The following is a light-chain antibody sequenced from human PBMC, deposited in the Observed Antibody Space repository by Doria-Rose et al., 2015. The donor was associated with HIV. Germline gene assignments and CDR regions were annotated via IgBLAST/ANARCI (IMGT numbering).Light chain of an antibody. Sequence: GLTQPPGTLSLSPGERATLSCRASRRVKSSYLAWYQQQPGQPAKLLSYDASTRATGISDRFSGSGSGTDFSLTISRLEPEDVAVYYCQQYGTSRGTFGQGTRLEIK. CDR1: RRVKSSY. CDR2: DAS. V-gene: IGKV3-20*01. J-gene: IGKJ5*01. CDR3: QQYGTSRGT.